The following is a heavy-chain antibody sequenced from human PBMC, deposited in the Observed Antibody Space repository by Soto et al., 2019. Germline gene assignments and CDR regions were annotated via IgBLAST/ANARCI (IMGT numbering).Heavy chain of an antibody. CDR1: GGSISSYY. CDR2: IYYSGST. V-gene: IGHV4-59*01. J-gene: IGHJ5*02. CDR3: ARGATRDSSGFWFDP. D-gene: IGHD6-19*01. Sequence: SETLSLTCTVSGGSISSYYWSWIRQPPGKGLEWIGYIYYSGSTNYNPSLKSRVTISVDTSKNQFSLKLSSVTAADTAVYYCARGATRDSSGFWFDPWGQGTLVTVSS.